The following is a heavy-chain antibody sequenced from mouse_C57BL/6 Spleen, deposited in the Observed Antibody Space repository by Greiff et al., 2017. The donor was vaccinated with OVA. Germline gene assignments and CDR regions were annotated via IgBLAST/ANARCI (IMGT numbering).Heavy chain of an antibody. Sequence: EVKLVESGGGLVKPGGSLKLSCAASGFTFSDYGMHWVRQAPEKGLEWVAYISSGSSTIYYADTVKGRFTISRDNAKNTLFLQMTSLRSEDTAMYYCARGLWVYAMDYWGQGTSVTVSS. CDR3: ARGLWVYAMDY. CDR2: ISSGSSTI. V-gene: IGHV5-17*01. J-gene: IGHJ4*01. CDR1: GFTFSDYG. D-gene: IGHD3-1*01.